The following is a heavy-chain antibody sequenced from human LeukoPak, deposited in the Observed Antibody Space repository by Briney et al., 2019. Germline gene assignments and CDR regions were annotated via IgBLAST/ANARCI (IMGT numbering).Heavy chain of an antibody. D-gene: IGHD6-19*01. CDR2: INPSGGST. V-gene: IGHV1-46*01. J-gene: IGHJ4*02. CDR3: ARVGARYSSGRGFDY. Sequence: ASVKVSCKASGYTFTSYYMHWVRQAPGQGLEWMGIINPSGGSTSYAQKFQGSVTMTRDTSTSTVYMELSSLRSEDTAVYYYARVGARYSSGRGFDYWGQGTLVTVSS. CDR1: GYTFTSYY.